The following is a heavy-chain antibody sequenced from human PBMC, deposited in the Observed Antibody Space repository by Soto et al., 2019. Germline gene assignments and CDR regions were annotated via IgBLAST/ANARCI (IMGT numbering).Heavy chain of an antibody. V-gene: IGHV3-13*01. D-gene: IGHD2-21*02. J-gene: IGHJ4*02. Sequence: GGSLRFSCAASGFTFSTYDMHWVRQVTGKGLEWVSVIGTAGDTYYPDSVRGRFTISRDNAKNSLYLQMNSLRAGDTAVYYCGRDGGYYGIDSWGQGTMVTVSS. CDR2: IGTAGDT. CDR3: GRDGGYYGIDS. CDR1: GFTFSTYD.